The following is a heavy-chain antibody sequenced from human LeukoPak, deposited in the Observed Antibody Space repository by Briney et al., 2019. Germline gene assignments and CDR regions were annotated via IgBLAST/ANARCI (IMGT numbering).Heavy chain of an antibody. D-gene: IGHD1-26*01. J-gene: IGHJ4*02. CDR2: IKADGSEK. CDR1: GFSFSGHW. Sequence: GSLRLSCAASGFSFSGHWMNWVRQPPGKGLEWVANIKADGSEKYYVDSVKGRFTISRDDAKRTVDLQMDNLRAEDTAIYYCAYRNNFEYWGQGALVTVSS. CDR3: AYRNNFEY. V-gene: IGHV3-7*05.